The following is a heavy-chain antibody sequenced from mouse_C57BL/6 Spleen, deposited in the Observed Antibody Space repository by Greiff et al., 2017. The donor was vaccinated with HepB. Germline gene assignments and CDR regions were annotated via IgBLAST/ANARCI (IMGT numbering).Heavy chain of an antibody. V-gene: IGHV5-6*01. Sequence: EVKVVESGGDLVKPGGSLKLSCAASGFTFSSYGMSWVRQTPDKRLEWVATISSGGSYTYYPDSVKGRFTISRDNAKNTLYLQMSSLKSEDTAMYYCASYYGSSYHYFDYWGQGTTLTVSS. CDR2: ISSGGSYT. CDR1: GFTFSSYG. J-gene: IGHJ2*01. CDR3: ASYYGSSYHYFDY. D-gene: IGHD1-1*01.